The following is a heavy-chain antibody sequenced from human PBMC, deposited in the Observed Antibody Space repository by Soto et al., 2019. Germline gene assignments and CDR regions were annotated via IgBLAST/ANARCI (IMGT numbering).Heavy chain of an antibody. Sequence: SETLSLTCTVSGGSISSYYWSWMRQPAGKGLEWIGRIYTSGSTNYNPSLKSRVTMSVDTSKSQFSLKLSSVTAADTAVYYCARDMGITMVRGVTVSFDPWGQGTLVTVSS. CDR1: GGSISSYY. J-gene: IGHJ5*02. CDR2: IYTSGST. CDR3: ARDMGITMVRGVTVSFDP. V-gene: IGHV4-4*07. D-gene: IGHD3-10*01.